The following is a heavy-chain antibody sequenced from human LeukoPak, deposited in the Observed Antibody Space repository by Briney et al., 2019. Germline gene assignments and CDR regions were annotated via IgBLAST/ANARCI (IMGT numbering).Heavy chain of an antibody. Sequence: GGSLRLSCAASGFTFSNAWMSWVRQAPGKGLEWVSGISWKSGSIGYADSVKGRFTISRDNAKNSLYLQMNSLRAEDTALYYCAKVGLYYDSSGYYDYWGQGTLVTVSS. J-gene: IGHJ4*02. V-gene: IGHV3-9*01. D-gene: IGHD3-22*01. CDR1: GFTFSNAW. CDR2: ISWKSGSI. CDR3: AKVGLYYDSSGYYDY.